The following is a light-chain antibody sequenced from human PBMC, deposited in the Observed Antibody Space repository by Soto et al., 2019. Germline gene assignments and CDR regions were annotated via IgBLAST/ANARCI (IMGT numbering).Light chain of an antibody. Sequence: EIVLTQSPGTLYLSPGERATLSCRASQSVTTSYLAWYQRKPGQAPRLLIYGASSRATGIPNRFSGSGSGTDFTLTISILEPEDCAVYYCQHYGISPRFGQGTQGEIK. CDR1: QSVTTSY. CDR2: GAS. CDR3: QHYGISPR. J-gene: IGKJ1*01. V-gene: IGKV3-20*01.